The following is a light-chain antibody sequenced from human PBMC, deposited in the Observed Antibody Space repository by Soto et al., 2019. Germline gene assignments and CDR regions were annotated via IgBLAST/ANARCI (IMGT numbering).Light chain of an antibody. V-gene: IGLV1-47*01. Sequence: QSVLTQPPSASGTPGQRVTISCSGSSSNIGSNYVYWYQQLPGTVPQLLIYRNSERPSGVPDRFSGSKSGTSASLVISGLRSEDEADYYCAAWDDSLSGVVFGGGTKLTV. CDR3: AAWDDSLSGVV. CDR1: SSNIGSNY. J-gene: IGLJ2*01. CDR2: RNS.